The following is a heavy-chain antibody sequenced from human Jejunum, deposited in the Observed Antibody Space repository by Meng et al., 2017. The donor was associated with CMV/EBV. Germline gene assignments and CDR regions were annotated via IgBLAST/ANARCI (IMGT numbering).Heavy chain of an antibody. Sequence: GQRVGAGGGVVQPGGSLRLSCAASGFTFSNYGIHWVRQAPGKGLEWVAFIEHDGSNKYYADSVKGRFTISRDNSKNTLYLQMNSLRVEDTAVYYCAKDVGYWGQGTLVTVSS. V-gene: IGHV3-30*02. CDR1: GFTFSNYG. CDR3: AKDVGY. J-gene: IGHJ4*02. CDR2: IEHDGSNK. D-gene: IGHD1-26*01.